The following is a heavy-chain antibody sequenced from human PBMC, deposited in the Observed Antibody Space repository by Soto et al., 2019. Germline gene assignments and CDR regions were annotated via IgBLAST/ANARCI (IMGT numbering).Heavy chain of an antibody. CDR1: GFTFSSYW. D-gene: IGHD2-15*01. J-gene: IGHJ6*02. V-gene: IGHV3-7*01. CDR2: TEQDGSEK. Sequence: PGGSLRLSCAASGFTFSSYWMSWVRQAPGKGLAWAANTEQDGSEKYYVDYVKGRFTISRDNAKNSLYLQMNSLRAEDTAVYYCATRGYCSGGSCYSGYYGMDVWGQGTTVTVSS. CDR3: ATRGYCSGGSCYSGYYGMDV.